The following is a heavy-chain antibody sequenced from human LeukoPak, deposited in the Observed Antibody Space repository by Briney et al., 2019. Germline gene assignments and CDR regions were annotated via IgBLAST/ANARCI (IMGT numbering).Heavy chain of an antibody. CDR1: GFTFSIYW. CDR3: ATYSSLNRREFQY. Sequence: GGSLRLSCEGSGFTFSIYWMGWVRQAPGKGLQWVANIKTDGSEKYYVDSVKGRFTISRDNAKNSLYLQMNSLRAEDTAVYYCATYSSLNRREFQYWGQGTLLTVSS. D-gene: IGHD3-22*01. CDR2: IKTDGSEK. J-gene: IGHJ1*01. V-gene: IGHV3-7*01.